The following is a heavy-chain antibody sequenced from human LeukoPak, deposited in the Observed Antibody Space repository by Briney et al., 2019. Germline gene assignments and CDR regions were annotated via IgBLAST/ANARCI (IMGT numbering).Heavy chain of an antibody. CDR3: ARGANQLPSLAFGY. Sequence: GSSVKVSCKASGYTFTGYYMHWVRQAPGQGLEWMGWINPNSGGTNYAQKFQGRVTMTRDTSISTAYMELSRLTSDDTAVYYCARGANQLPSLAFGYWGQGTLVTVSS. CDR1: GYTFTGYY. D-gene: IGHD1-1*01. V-gene: IGHV1-2*02. CDR2: INPNSGGT. J-gene: IGHJ4*02.